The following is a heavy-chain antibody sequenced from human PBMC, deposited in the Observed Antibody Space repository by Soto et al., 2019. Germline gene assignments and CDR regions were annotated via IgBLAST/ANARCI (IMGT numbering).Heavy chain of an antibody. J-gene: IGHJ4*02. V-gene: IGHV1-18*01. Sequence: ASVKVSCKASGYNFTNYGISWVRQAPGQGLEWMGWIRVHNGNTNYAQNLQGRVTMTTDTSTSTAYMELRSLRSDDTAVYYCVRDLDGSGSYYTGYWGPGTLVTVSS. CDR2: IRVHNGNT. D-gene: IGHD3-10*01. CDR3: VRDLDGSGSYYTGY. CDR1: GYNFTNYG.